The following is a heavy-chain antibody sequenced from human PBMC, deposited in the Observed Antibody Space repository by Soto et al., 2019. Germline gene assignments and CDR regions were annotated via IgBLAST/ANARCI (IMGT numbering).Heavy chain of an antibody. CDR3: ARDWADILTPPYYYYYMDV. CDR1: GFTFSSYS. Sequence: GGSLRLSCAASGFTFSSYSMNWVRQAPGKGLEWVSYISSSSSTIYYADSVKGRFTISRDNAKNSLYLQMNSLRAEDTAVYYCARDWADILTPPYYYYYMDVWGKGTTVTVSS. D-gene: IGHD3-9*01. V-gene: IGHV3-48*01. J-gene: IGHJ6*03. CDR2: ISSSSSTI.